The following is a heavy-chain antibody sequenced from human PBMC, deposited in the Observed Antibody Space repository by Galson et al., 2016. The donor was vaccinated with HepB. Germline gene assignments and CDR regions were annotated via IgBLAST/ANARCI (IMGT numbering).Heavy chain of an antibody. D-gene: IGHD6-6*01. CDR1: GFTVSSNY. Sequence: SLRLSCAASGFTVSSNYMSWVRQAPGKGLKWVSVIYSGGSTYYADSVKGRFTISRDSSKNTLYLQMNSLRAEDTAVYYCARDYSSSSRYNYFDDWGQGTLVTVSS. J-gene: IGHJ4*02. V-gene: IGHV3-53*01. CDR3: ARDYSSSSRYNYFDD. CDR2: IYSGGST.